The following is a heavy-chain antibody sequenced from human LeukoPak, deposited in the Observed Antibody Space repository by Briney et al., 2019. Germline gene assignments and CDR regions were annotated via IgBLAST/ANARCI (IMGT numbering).Heavy chain of an antibody. Sequence: GGSLRLSCAASGFTFSSYPMHWVRQAPGKGLEWVAVISYDGSENHYADPVKGRFTISRDNSKNTLYLQMNSLRAEDTAVYYCAREGSSGYYPSWGQGILVTVSS. CDR1: GFTFSSYP. CDR2: ISYDGSEN. J-gene: IGHJ4*02. D-gene: IGHD3-22*01. V-gene: IGHV3-30-3*01. CDR3: AREGSSGYYPS.